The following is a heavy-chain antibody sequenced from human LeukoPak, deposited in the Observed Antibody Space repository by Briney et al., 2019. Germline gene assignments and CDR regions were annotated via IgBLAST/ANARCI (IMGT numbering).Heavy chain of an antibody. V-gene: IGHV3-49*04. CDR2: IRSKAYGGTT. Sequence: PGGSLRLSCTASGFTFGDYAMSWVRQAPGKGLEWVGFIRSKAYGGTTEYAVSVKGRFTISRDDSKSIAYLQMNSLKTEDTAVYYCTRDYGDYNYYYYYGMDVWGKGTTVTVSS. CDR3: TRDYGDYNYYYYYGMDV. CDR1: GFTFGDYA. J-gene: IGHJ6*04. D-gene: IGHD4-17*01.